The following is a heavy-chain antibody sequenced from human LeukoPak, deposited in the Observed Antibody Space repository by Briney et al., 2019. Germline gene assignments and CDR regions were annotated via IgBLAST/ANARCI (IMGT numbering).Heavy chain of an antibody. Sequence: ASVKVSCKASGYTFTSYAMNWVRQAPGQGLEWMGWINPNTGGTKYAQNFQGWVTMTRDTSITTAYMELSSLTSDDTAVYYCARGARYNWNDWGQGTLLTVSS. CDR1: GYTFTSYA. V-gene: IGHV1-2*04. CDR3: ARGARYNWND. J-gene: IGHJ4*02. D-gene: IGHD1-20*01. CDR2: INPNTGGT.